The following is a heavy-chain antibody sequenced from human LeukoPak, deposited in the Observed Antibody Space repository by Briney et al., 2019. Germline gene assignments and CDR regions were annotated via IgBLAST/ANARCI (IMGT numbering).Heavy chain of an antibody. CDR3: ARVDTAMVIDY. CDR1: GGTFSSYA. CDR2: IIPILGIA. Sequence: RASVKVSCKASGGTFSSYAISWVRQAPGQGLEWMGRIIPILGIANYAQKFQGRVTITADKSTSTAYMELSSLRSEDTAVYYCARVDTAMVIDYWGQGTLVTVSS. V-gene: IGHV1-69*04. J-gene: IGHJ4*02. D-gene: IGHD5-18*01.